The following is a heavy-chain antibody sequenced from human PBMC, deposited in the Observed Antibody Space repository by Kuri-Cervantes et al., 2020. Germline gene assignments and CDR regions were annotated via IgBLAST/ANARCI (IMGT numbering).Heavy chain of an antibody. CDR1: GFPFSNYA. D-gene: IGHD2-2*01. Sequence: GGSLRLSCAASGFPFSNYAMTWVRQAPGRGLEWVSSIGVNGGTTKYSDSVKGRFTISRDNAKNSLYLQMNSLRAEDTAVYYCARDLSPYCSSTSCLSPSGEYYFDYWGQGTLVTVSS. J-gene: IGHJ4*02. V-gene: IGHV3-23*01. CDR3: ARDLSPYCSSTSCLSPSGEYYFDY. CDR2: IGVNGGTT.